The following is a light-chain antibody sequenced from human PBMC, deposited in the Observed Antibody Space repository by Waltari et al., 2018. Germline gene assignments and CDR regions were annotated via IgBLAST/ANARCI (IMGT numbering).Light chain of an antibody. Sequence: EIVLTQSPAPLSLSPGERATLSCRASQSVSSYLAWYPQKPGQAPRLLIYDASNRATGIPARFSGSGSGTDFTLTISSLEPEDFAVYYCQQRSNWPYTFGQGTKLEIK. CDR1: QSVSSY. V-gene: IGKV3-11*01. CDR2: DAS. J-gene: IGKJ2*01. CDR3: QQRSNWPYT.